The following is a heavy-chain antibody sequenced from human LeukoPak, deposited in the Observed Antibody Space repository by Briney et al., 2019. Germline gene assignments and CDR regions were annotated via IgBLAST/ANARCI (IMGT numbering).Heavy chain of an antibody. V-gene: IGHV4-61*02. J-gene: IGHJ4*02. CDR1: GGSISSGSYY. D-gene: IGHD1-26*01. CDR3: ARDSGSYYLDY. CDR2: IYTSGST. Sequence: PSQTLSLTCTVSGGSISSGSYYWSWIRQPAGKGLEWIGSIYTSGSTNYNPSLKSRVTISVATSKNQFSLKLSSVTAADTAVYYCARDSGSYYLDYWGQGTLVTVSS.